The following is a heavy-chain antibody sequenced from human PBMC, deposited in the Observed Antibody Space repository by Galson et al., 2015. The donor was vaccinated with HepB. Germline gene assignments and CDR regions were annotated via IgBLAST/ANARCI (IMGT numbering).Heavy chain of an antibody. J-gene: IGHJ4*02. Sequence: SVKVSCKASGNTFTDYYIHWVRQAPGQGLEWMGRINPNSGGTNYAQTFQGRVTMTRDKSVTTAYMELTRLRSDDTAVYYCARDQVLLTYFDYWGQGTLVTVSS. CDR3: ARDQVLLTYFDY. CDR1: GNTFTDYY. V-gene: IGHV1-2*06. CDR2: INPNSGGT. D-gene: IGHD2/OR15-2a*01.